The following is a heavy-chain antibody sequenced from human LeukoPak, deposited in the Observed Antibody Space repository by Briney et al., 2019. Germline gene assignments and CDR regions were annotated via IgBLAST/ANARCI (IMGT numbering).Heavy chain of an antibody. CDR1: GFTFSSNY. J-gene: IGHJ6*03. D-gene: IGHD4-11*01. CDR3: AKGNYVGYYYYYMDV. CDR2: IYSGGST. Sequence: PGGSLRLSCAASGFTFSSNYMSWVRQAPGKGLEWVSVIYSGGSTYYADSVKGRFTISRDNSKNTLYLQMNSLRAEDTAVYYCAKGNYVGYYYYYMDVWGKGTTVTVSS. V-gene: IGHV3-53*01.